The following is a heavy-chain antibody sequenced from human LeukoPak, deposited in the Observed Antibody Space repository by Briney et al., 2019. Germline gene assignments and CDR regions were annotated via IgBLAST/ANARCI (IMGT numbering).Heavy chain of an antibody. D-gene: IGHD1-26*01. Sequence: GGSLRLSCAASGFTFSSYAMSWVRQAPGKGLEWVSAISGSGGSTYYADSVKGRFTISRDNSKNTLYLQMNSLRAEDTAVYYCVKDWDSASYYYGGNWFDPWGQGTLVTVSS. CDR2: ISGSGGST. CDR3: VKDWDSASYYYGGNWFDP. V-gene: IGHV3-23*01. CDR1: GFTFSSYA. J-gene: IGHJ5*02.